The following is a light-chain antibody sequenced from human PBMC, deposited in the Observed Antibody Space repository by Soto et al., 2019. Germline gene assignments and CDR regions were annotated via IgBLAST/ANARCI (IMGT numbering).Light chain of an antibody. CDR1: SSDVGSYNR. CDR3: SLYTSSSTYV. CDR2: EVS. J-gene: IGLJ1*01. Sequence: QSALTQPPSVSGSPGQSVTISCTGTSSDVGSYNRVSWYQQPPGTAPKVMIYEVSNRLSGVPDRFSGSKSGNTASLTISGLQAEDEADYYCSLYTSSSTYVFGTGTKVTVL. V-gene: IGLV2-18*01.